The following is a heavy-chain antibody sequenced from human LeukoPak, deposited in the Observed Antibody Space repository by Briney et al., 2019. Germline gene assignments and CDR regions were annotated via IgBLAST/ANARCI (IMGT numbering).Heavy chain of an antibody. J-gene: IGHJ3*01. D-gene: IGHD6-13*01. CDR1: GYSFTTFG. Sequence: ASVKVSCKASGYSFTTFGINWLRQAPGQGLEWMGWINTKTGNPRYDQGFTGRFVFSLDTSVSTAYLEISSLEAEDTAVYFCAKDPPYTSTWPDALDAWGQGTMVTVSS. CDR3: AKDPPYTSTWPDALDA. CDR2: INTKTGNP. V-gene: IGHV7-4-1*02.